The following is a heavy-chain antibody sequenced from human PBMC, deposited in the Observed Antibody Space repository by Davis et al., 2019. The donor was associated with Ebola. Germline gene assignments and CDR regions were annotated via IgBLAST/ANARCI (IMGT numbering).Heavy chain of an antibody. V-gene: IGHV3-30*02. J-gene: IGHJ4*02. CDR3: AKGDNSGWYGFDY. CDR1: GFTLSIYG. Sequence: PGGSLRLSCAASGFTLSIYGMHWVRQAPGKGLEWAAFIRNDGNDQYYAGSVKGRFTISRDNSKNTLSLQMNSLRAEDTAVYYCAKGDNSGWYGFDYWGQGTLVTVSS. D-gene: IGHD6-19*01. CDR2: IRNDGNDQ.